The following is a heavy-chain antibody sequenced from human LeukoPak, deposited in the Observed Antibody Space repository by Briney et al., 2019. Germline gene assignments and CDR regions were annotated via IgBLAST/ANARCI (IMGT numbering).Heavy chain of an antibody. Sequence: GGSLRLSCAASGFTFSNYAMSRARQAPGKGLEWVSAISGSDGSTYYADSVKGRFTISRDNSKNTLYLQMNSLRAEDTAVYYCTKGTIWLPFDYWGQGTLVTVSS. V-gene: IGHV3-23*01. CDR3: TKGTIWLPFDY. D-gene: IGHD5-18*01. CDR2: ISGSDGST. CDR1: GFTFSNYA. J-gene: IGHJ4*02.